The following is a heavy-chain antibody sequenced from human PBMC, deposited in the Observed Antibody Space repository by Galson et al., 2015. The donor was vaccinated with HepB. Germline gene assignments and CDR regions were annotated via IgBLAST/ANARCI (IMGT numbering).Heavy chain of an antibody. V-gene: IGHV3-11*01. J-gene: IGHJ6*02. Sequence: SLRLSCAASGFSFSDSYMTWIRQAPGKGLEWVSYITNSGTTIYYADSVKGRFTISRDNAKNSLYLQMNSLRAEDAAVYYCARFGYYDTSGYWSDGMDVWGQGTTVTVSS. CDR2: ITNSGTTI. D-gene: IGHD3-22*01. CDR1: GFSFSDSY. CDR3: ARFGYYDTSGYWSDGMDV.